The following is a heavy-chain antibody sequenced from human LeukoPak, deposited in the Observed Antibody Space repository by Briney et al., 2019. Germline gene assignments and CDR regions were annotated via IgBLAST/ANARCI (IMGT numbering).Heavy chain of an antibody. CDR3: ARDFHGDYGFDY. J-gene: IGHJ4*02. V-gene: IGHV3-48*04. CDR1: GLTFTSHS. D-gene: IGHD4-17*01. CDR2: ISSSSGTT. Sequence: GGSLRLSCAASGLTFTSHSMNWVRQAPGKGLEWISYISSSSGTTYYADSVKGRFTISRDNAKNSLYLQMNSLRAEDTAVYYCARDFHGDYGFDYWGQGTLVTVSS.